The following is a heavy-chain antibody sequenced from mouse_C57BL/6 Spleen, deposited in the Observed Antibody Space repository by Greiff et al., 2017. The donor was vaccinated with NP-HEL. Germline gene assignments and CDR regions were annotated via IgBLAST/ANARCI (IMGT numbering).Heavy chain of an antibody. CDR3: ARNYFSYAMDY. Sequence: VQLQQSGPELVKPGASVKISCKASGYSFTGYYMNWVKQSPEKSLEWIGEINPSTGGTTYNQKFKAKATLTVDKSSSTAYMQLKSLTSEDSAVYYCARNYFSYAMDYWGHGTSVPVSS. D-gene: IGHD2-1*01. CDR2: INPSTGGT. J-gene: IGHJ4*01. CDR1: GYSFTGYY. V-gene: IGHV1-42*01.